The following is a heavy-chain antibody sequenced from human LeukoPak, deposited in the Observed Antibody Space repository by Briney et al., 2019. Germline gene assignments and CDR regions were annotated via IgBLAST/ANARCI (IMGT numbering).Heavy chain of an antibody. V-gene: IGHV4-59*01. J-gene: IGHJ4*02. Sequence: SETLSLTCTVSGGSMNSYYWSWIRQPPGNGLEWMGHIFHSGNTNDNPSLKSRVTISVDPSKNQFSLRLRSVTAADTAVYYCARTYYDSWGYYEVTYWGQGTLVTVSS. CDR2: IFHSGNT. CDR3: ARTYYDSWGYYEVTY. D-gene: IGHD3-22*01. CDR1: GGSMNSYY.